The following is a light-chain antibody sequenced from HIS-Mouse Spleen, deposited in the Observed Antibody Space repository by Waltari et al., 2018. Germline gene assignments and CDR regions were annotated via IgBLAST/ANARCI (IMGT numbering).Light chain of an antibody. J-gene: IGLJ3*02. CDR3: CSYAGSSTWV. Sequence: QSALTQPASVSGSPGQSITISCTGTSSDVGSDNLVSWYQQPPGKAPKLMIYEGSKRPSGVSNRFSGSKSGNTASLTISGLQAEDEADYYCCSYAGSSTWVFGGGTKLTVL. CDR1: SSDVGSDNL. V-gene: IGLV2-23*01. CDR2: EGS.